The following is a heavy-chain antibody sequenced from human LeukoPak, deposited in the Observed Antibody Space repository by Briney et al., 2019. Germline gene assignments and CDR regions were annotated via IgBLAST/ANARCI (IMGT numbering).Heavy chain of an antibody. J-gene: IGHJ6*04. CDR2: ISSSGSTI. CDR1: GFTFSSYW. D-gene: IGHD3-10*02. Sequence: GGSLRPSCAASGFTFSSYWMSWVRQAPGKGLEWVSYISSSGSTIYYADSVKGRFTISRDNAKNSLYLQMNSLRAEDTAVYYCAELGITMIGGVWGKGTTVTISS. CDR3: AELGITMIGGV. V-gene: IGHV3-48*04.